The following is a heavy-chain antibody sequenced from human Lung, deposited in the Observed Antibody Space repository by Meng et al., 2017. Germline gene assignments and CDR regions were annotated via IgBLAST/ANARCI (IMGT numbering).Heavy chain of an antibody. CDR2: IDPKSGDT. V-gene: IGHV1-2*06. Sequence: GQLGQLGAEVNKPGASVKVSCKPSGYNFPDYWLHWVRRAPGQGLEWMGRIDPKSGDTHYAQRFQGRVTMTGDTSISTAYMELSGLRSDDTAMYYCARDEDISAAGKLFGDYWGQGTLVTVSS. D-gene: IGHD6-13*01. CDR3: ARDEDISAAGKLFGDY. CDR1: GYNFPDYW. J-gene: IGHJ4*02.